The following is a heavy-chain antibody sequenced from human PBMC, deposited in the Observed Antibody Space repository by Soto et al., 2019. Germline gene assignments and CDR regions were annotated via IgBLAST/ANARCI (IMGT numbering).Heavy chain of an antibody. D-gene: IGHD3-9*01. CDR3: ARGPYYDILTGYYGMDV. CDR2: MNPNSGNT. V-gene: IGHV1-8*01. J-gene: IGHJ6*02. CDR1: GYTFTSYD. Sequence: QVQLVQSGAEVKKPGASVKVSCKASGYTFTSYDINWVRQATGQGLEWMGWMNPNSGNTGYAQKFQCRVTMTRNTSISTAYMELSSLRSEDTAVYYCARGPYYDILTGYYGMDVWGQGTTVTVSS.